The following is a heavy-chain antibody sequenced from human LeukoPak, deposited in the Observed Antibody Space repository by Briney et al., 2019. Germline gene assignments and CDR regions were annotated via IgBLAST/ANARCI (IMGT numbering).Heavy chain of an antibody. J-gene: IGHJ3*02. Sequence: PSETLSLTCTVSGGSISSYYWSWIRQPAGKGLEWIGRIYTSGSTNYNPSLKSRVTMSVDTSKNQFSLKLSSVTAADTAMYYCAGDRSYYDSSGYWGYDAFDIWGQGTMVTVSS. CDR1: GGSISSYY. V-gene: IGHV4-4*07. CDR2: IYTSGST. CDR3: AGDRSYYDSSGYWGYDAFDI. D-gene: IGHD3-22*01.